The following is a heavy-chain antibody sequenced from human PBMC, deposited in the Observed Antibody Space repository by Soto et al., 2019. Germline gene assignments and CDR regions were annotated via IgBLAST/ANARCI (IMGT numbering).Heavy chain of an antibody. J-gene: IGHJ6*02. CDR3: ARVSWREKYGMDV. CDR2: ITFSGNTV. V-gene: IGHV3-11*01. CDR1: GFTFSDSY. Sequence: GGSLRLSCAASGFTFSDSYMSWIRQAPGKGLEWISYITFSGNTVHYADSLKGRFTISRDNAKNSLYLQMNRLRAEDTAVYYCARVSWREKYGMDVWGQGTTVTVSS.